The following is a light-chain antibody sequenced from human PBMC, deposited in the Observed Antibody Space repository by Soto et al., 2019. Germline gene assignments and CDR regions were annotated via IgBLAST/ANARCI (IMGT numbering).Light chain of an antibody. J-gene: IGKJ3*01. V-gene: IGKV3-20*01. CDR1: QSVSSY. Sequence: EIVLTQSPGTLSLSAGERATLSCRASQSVSSYLAWYQKKPGQAPRLLVYGASTRATGIPDRFSGSGSGTDSTLTISGLEPEDFAVYYCQHYDSSPLFTFGPGPKVDIK. CDR2: GAS. CDR3: QHYDSSPLFT.